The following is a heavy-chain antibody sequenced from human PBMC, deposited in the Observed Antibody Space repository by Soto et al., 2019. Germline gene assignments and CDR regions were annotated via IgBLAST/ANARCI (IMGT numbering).Heavy chain of an antibody. Sequence: QVQLQESGPGLVKPSQTLSLTCTVSCGSISSGGYYWSWIRQHPGKGLEWIGYIYYSGSTYYHPSLKSRVTKAEDTSKNHYSLKLSSVTAADTAVYYWARGTREIALAGINNWFDPWGQGTLVTVSS. V-gene: IGHV4-31*03. CDR2: IYYSGST. J-gene: IGHJ5*02. D-gene: IGHD6-19*01. CDR3: ARGTREIALAGINNWFDP. CDR1: CGSISSGGYY.